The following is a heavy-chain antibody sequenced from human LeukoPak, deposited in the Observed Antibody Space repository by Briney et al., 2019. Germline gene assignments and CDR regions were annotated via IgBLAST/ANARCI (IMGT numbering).Heavy chain of an antibody. J-gene: IGHJ3*02. CDR2: IYTSGST. D-gene: IGHD3-3*01. CDR3: ARGIADFWSRLGAFDI. CDR1: GGSISSYY. V-gene: IGHV4-4*07. Sequence: PSETLYLTCTVSGGSISSYYWSWIRQPAGKGLEWIGRIYTSGSTNYNPSLKSRVTMSVDTSKNQFSLKLSSVTAADTAVYYCARGIADFWSRLGAFDIWGQGTMVTVSS.